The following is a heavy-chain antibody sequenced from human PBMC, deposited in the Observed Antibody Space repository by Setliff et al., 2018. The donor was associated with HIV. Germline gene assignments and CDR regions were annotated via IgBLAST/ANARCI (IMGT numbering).Heavy chain of an antibody. CDR2: VSPGDSGT. J-gene: IGHJ3*02. V-gene: IGHV5-51*01. CDR3: ATHTLNNAFDI. Sequence: GESLKISCKGFGYSFTNYWIGWVRQMPGKGLEWMGIVSPGDSGTSYSPSFQGQVTMSADKSISTAYMQWSSLKASDTAMYFCATHTLNNAFDIWGLGTMVTVSS. CDR1: GYSFTNYW.